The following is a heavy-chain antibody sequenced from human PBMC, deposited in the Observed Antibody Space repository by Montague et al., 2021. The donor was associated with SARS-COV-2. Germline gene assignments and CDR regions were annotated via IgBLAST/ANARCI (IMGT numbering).Heavy chain of an antibody. CDR1: GGSISSGGYY. CDR2: IYYSGST. D-gene: IGHD3-3*01. J-gene: IGHJ5*02. V-gene: IGHV4-31*03. CDR3: ARAVSITIFGVVGWFDP. Sequence: TLSLTCTVSGGSISSGGYYWSWIRQHPGKGLEWIGYIYYSGSTYYNPSLKSRDTISVDTSKNQFSLKLSSVTAADTAVYYCARAVSITIFGVVGWFDPWGQGTLVTVSS.